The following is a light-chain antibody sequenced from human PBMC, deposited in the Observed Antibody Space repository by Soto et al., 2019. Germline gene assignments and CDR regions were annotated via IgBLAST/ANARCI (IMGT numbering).Light chain of an antibody. CDR1: SSNIVAIYD. CDR3: QSYDSSLSGWV. V-gene: IGLV1-40*01. Sequence: QSVLTQPPSVSGAPGRRVTISCTGSSSNIVAIYDVHWYQQLPGTAPKLLIYGNTNRPSGVPDRFSGSKSGTSASLAITGLQAEDEADYYCQSYDSSLSGWVFGGGTKLTVL. CDR2: GNT. J-gene: IGLJ3*02.